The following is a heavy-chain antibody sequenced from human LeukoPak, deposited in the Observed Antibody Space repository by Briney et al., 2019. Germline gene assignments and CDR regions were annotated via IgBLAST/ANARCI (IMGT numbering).Heavy chain of an antibody. CDR1: GGSISSSSYY. CDR2: IYYSGST. Sequence: SETLSLTCTVSGGSISSSSYYWGWIRQPPGKGLEWIGSIYYSGSTYYNPSLKSRVTISVDTSKKEFSLKLTSATAADTAVYFCARDTGDYPYYFDYWGQGILVTVSS. D-gene: IGHD3-9*01. J-gene: IGHJ4*02. CDR3: ARDTGDYPYYFDY. V-gene: IGHV4-39*07.